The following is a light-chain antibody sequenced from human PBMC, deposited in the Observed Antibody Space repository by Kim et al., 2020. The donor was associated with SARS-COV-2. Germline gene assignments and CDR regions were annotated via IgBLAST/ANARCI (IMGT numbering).Light chain of an antibody. V-gene: IGKV1-39*01. CDR3: QQSYSTPYT. CDR1: QSISSY. J-gene: IGKJ2*01. CDR2: AAS. Sequence: SASIGDRVTITGRASQSISSYLNWYQQKPGKTPKALIYAASSLQSGVPSRFSGSGSGTDFTLTITNLQPEDFATYYCQQSYSTPYTFGQGTKLEI.